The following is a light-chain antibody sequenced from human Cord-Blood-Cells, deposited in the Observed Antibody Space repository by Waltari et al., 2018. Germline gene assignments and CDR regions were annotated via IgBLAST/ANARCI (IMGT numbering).Light chain of an antibody. Sequence: QSALTQPRSVSGSPGQSVTLSCTGTSSDVGCYNYVSWYQQHPGKARKLMIYGVSKLPAGVPWRGSGSRSGNTASLTISGLQAEDEADYYCCSSAGSELFGGGTKLTVL. CDR1: SSDVGCYNY. CDR3: CSSAGSEL. V-gene: IGLV2-11*01. J-gene: IGLJ2*01. CDR2: GVS.